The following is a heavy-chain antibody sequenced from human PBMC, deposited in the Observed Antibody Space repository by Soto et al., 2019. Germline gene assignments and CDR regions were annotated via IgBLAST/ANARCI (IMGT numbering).Heavy chain of an antibody. J-gene: IGHJ5*02. V-gene: IGHV4-59*01. D-gene: IGHD3-10*01. CDR2: IYYSGST. CDR1: GGSISSYY. CDR3: AAQGRYGSGSYYKGSWFDP. Sequence: SETLSLTCTVSGGSISSYYWSWIRQPPGKGLEWIGYIYYSGSTNYNPSLKSRVTISVDTSKNQFSLKLSSVTAADTAVYYCAAQGRYGSGSYYKGSWFDPWGQGTLVTVSS.